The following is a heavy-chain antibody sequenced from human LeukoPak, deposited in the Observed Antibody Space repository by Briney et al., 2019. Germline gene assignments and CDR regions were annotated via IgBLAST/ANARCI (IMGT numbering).Heavy chain of an antibody. CDR3: AKSRVVPHAPLDSFDI. CDR2: ISWNSGSI. CDR1: GFTFDDYA. Sequence: PGGSLRVSCAASGFTFDDYAMHWVRQAPGKGLEWVSGISWNSGSIGYADSVKGRFTISRDNAKNSLYLQMNSLRVEDTALYYCAKSRVVPHAPLDSFDIWGQGTMVTVSS. D-gene: IGHD2-2*01. V-gene: IGHV3-9*01. J-gene: IGHJ3*02.